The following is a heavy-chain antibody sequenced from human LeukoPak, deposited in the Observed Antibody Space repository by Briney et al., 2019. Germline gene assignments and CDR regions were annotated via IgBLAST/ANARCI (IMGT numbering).Heavy chain of an antibody. Sequence: SETLSLTCTVSGGSISSSSYYWGWIRQPPGKGLEWIGSIYYSGSTYYNPSLKSRVTISVDTSKNQFSLKLSSVTAADTAVYYCARGSGGYMSVWFDPWGQGTLVTVSS. D-gene: IGHD5-12*01. CDR3: ARGSGGYMSVWFDP. V-gene: IGHV4-39*07. CDR1: GGSISSSSYY. CDR2: IYYSGST. J-gene: IGHJ5*02.